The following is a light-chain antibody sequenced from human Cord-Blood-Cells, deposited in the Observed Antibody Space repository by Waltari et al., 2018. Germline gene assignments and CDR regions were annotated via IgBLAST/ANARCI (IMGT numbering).Light chain of an antibody. V-gene: IGKV1-39*01. J-gene: IGKJ4*01. CDR1: QSISSY. CDR3: QQSYSTPLT. Sequence: DIQMTQSPSSLSASVGDRVTITCRASQSISSYLNWYQQKPGKSPKLLIYAASSLQSGVPARFSGSGSGTDCTLTISSSQPEDSATYYCQQSYSTPLTFGGGTKVEI. CDR2: AAS.